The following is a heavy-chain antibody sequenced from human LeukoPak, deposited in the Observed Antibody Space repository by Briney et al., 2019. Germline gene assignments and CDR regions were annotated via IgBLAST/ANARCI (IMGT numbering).Heavy chain of an antibody. J-gene: IGHJ4*02. Sequence: PGGSLRLSCAASGFTFSSYSMNWVRQAPGKGLECVSSISSSSSYIYYADSVKGRFTISRDNAKNSLYLQMNSLRAEDTAVYYCARYSSIAARPDYWGQGTLVTVSS. D-gene: IGHD6-6*01. CDR3: ARYSSIAARPDY. CDR2: ISSSSSYI. CDR1: GFTFSSYS. V-gene: IGHV3-21*01.